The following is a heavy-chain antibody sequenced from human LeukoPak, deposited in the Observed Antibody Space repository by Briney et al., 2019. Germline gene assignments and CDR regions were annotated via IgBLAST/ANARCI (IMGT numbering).Heavy chain of an antibody. J-gene: IGHJ4*02. D-gene: IGHD6-13*01. CDR1: GGSISSYY. CDR3: ARSYSSSCLYEDY. CDR2: IYYSGST. V-gene: IGHV4-59*01. Sequence: SETLSLTCTVSGGSISSYYWSWIRQPPGKGLEGIGYIYYSGSTNYNPSLKSRVTISVDTSKNQFSLKLSSVTAADTAVYYGARSYSSSCLYEDYWGQGTLVTVSS.